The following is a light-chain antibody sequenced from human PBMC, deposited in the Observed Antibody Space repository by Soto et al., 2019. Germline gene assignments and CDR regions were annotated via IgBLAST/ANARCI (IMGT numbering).Light chain of an antibody. CDR3: QQRSNWPLT. V-gene: IGKV3-11*01. J-gene: IGKJ4*01. CDR1: QSVNSY. Sequence: EIVLTQSPATLSFSPGERATLSCRASQSVNSYLAWYQQKPGQAPRLLIYDASNRATGIPARFSGSGSGTDSTLTISSLEPEDFAVYYCQQRSNWPLTFGGGTKVDIK. CDR2: DAS.